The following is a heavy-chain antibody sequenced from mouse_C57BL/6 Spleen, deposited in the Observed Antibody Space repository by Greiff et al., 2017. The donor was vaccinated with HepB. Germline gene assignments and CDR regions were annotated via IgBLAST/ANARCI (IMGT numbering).Heavy chain of an antibody. Sequence: DVHLVESGGGLVQPGGSLSLSCAASGFTFTDYYMSWVRQPPGKALEWLGFIRNKANGYTTEYSASVKGRFTISRDNSKSILYLQMNALRAEDSATDYCARDKGDGSSYDRFAYWGQGTLVTVSA. CDR1: GFTFTDYY. D-gene: IGHD1-1*01. J-gene: IGHJ3*01. CDR2: IRNKANGYTT. V-gene: IGHV7-3*01. CDR3: ARDKGDGSSYDRFAY.